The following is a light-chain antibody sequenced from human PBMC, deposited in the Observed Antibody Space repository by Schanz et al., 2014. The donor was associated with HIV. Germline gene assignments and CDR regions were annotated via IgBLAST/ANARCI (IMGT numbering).Light chain of an antibody. CDR2: DVS. V-gene: IGLV2-14*03. J-gene: IGLJ2*01. CDR1: SSDVGAYNF. Sequence: QSALTQPASVSGSPGQSITISCIGTSSDVGAYNFVSWYRQYPGKAPKLMIYDVSNRPSGVSNRFSGSKSANTASLTISGLQAEDEADYYCCSYAGSSTLVVFGGGTKLTVL. CDR3: CSYAGSSTLVV.